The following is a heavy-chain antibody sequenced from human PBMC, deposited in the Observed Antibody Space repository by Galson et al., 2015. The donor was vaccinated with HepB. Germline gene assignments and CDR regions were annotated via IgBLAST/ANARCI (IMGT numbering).Heavy chain of an antibody. CDR1: GFTFSNYA. CDR3: AKANYPGYCSGERSGNCFPLYNFDG. Sequence: SLRLSCAASGFTFSNYALNWVRQGPGKRLEWVAAISGSGATTYYAESVKGRFTISRDNSKNTLHLEMNSLRADDTAVYYCAKANYPGYCSGERSGNCFPLYNFDGRGQGTLVTVSS. J-gene: IGHJ4*02. D-gene: IGHD2-15*01. V-gene: IGHV3-23*01. CDR2: ISGSGATT.